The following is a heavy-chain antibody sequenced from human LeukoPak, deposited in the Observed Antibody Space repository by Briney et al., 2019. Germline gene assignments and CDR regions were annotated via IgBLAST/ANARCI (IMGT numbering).Heavy chain of an antibody. CDR1: GDSISSYY. Sequence: SETLSLTCTVSGDSISSYYWSWIRQHPGKGLEWIGYIYHSGSTNYNPSLKSRVTISVDTSKNQFSLKLSSVTAADTAVYYCARDVTAARLRWFDPWGQGTLVTVSS. J-gene: IGHJ5*02. CDR3: ARDVTAARLRWFDP. CDR2: IYHSGST. D-gene: IGHD6-6*01. V-gene: IGHV4-59*01.